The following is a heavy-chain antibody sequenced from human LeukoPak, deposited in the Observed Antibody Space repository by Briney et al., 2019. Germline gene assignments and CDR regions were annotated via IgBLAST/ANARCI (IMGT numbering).Heavy chain of an antibody. CDR1: GFTFSRYW. Sequence: GESLRLSCAASGFTFSRYWIHWVRQAPGKGLEWVSRINPDGSTTTYADSVKGRFTISRDNSKNTLYLQMNSLRAEDTAVYYCAKDRNYGDYQNWYFDLWGRGTLVTVSS. CDR2: INPDGSTT. J-gene: IGHJ2*01. D-gene: IGHD4-17*01. V-gene: IGHV3-74*01. CDR3: AKDRNYGDYQNWYFDL.